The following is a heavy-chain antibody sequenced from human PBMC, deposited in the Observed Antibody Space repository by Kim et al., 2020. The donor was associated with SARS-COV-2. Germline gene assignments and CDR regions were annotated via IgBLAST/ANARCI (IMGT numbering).Heavy chain of an antibody. D-gene: IGHD3-10*01. V-gene: IGHV3-49*02. J-gene: IGHJ5*02. Sequence: YAASVKGRFTISRDDSKSIAYLQMNSLKTEDTAVYYCVRTGPRGDNWFDPWGQGTLVTVSS. CDR3: VRTGPRGDNWFDP.